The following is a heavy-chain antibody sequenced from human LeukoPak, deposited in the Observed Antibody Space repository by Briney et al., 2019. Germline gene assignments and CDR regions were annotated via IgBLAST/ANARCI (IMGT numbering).Heavy chain of an antibody. V-gene: IGHV4-61*02. J-gene: IGHJ3*02. CDR3: AWQGTYDSSGDDAFDI. CDR1: GGSISSGSYH. CDR2: IYTSGST. D-gene: IGHD3-22*01. Sequence: SETLSLTCTVSGGSISSGSYHWNWIRQPAGKGLEWIGRIYTSGSTNYNPSLKSRVTISVNTSKNQFSLKLSSVTAADTAVYYCAWQGTYDSSGDDAFDIWGQGTMVTVSS.